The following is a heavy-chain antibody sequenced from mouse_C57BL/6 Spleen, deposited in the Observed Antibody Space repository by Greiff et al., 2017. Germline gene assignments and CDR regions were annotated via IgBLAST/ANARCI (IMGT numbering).Heavy chain of an antibody. Sequence: DVQLVESGPGLVKPSQSLSLTCSVTGYSITSGYYWNWIRQFPGNKLEWMGYISYDGSNNYNPSLKNRISITRDTSKNQFFLKLNSVTTEDTATYYCAREGGYPSYAMDYWGQGTSVTVSS. CDR3: AREGGYPSYAMDY. CDR1: GYSITSGYY. J-gene: IGHJ4*01. V-gene: IGHV3-6*01. D-gene: IGHD2-2*01. CDR2: ISYDGSN.